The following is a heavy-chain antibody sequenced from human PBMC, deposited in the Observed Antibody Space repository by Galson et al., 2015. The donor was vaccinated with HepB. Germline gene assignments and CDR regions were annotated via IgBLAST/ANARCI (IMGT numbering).Heavy chain of an antibody. D-gene: IGHD1-1*01. CDR1: GGTFSSYG. CDR2: IMPIFGTT. V-gene: IGHV1-69*13. J-gene: IGHJ6*02. Sequence: SVKVSCKASGGTFSSYGISWVRQAPGQGLEWMGGIMPIFGTTKYAQKFQGRVTITADESTSTGYMELSSLRSEDTAMYYCARDFGLPPATTGYGLDVWGQGTTVTVSS. CDR3: ARDFGLPPATTGYGLDV.